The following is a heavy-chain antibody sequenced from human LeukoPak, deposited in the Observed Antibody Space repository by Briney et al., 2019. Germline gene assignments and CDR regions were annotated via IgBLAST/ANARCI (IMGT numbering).Heavy chain of an antibody. CDR2: VYYSGST. D-gene: IGHD3-22*01. CDR3: AKVSDRDSSGYYWGFEY. CDR1: GGSISGYY. V-gene: IGHV4-59*08. Sequence: SETLSLTCTVSGGSISGYYWSWIRQPPGKGLECIGYVYYSGSTNYNPSLKSRVTISVDTSRNQFSLKLTSVTAADTAVYYCAKVSDRDSSGYYWGFEYWGQGTLVTVSS. J-gene: IGHJ4*02.